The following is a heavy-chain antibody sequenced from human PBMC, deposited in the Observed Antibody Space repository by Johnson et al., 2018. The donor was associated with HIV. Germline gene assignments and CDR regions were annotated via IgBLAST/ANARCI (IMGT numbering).Heavy chain of an antibody. CDR3: ARRGLANAFDI. CDR1: GFTFTSYV. J-gene: IGHJ3*02. Sequence: VQLVESGGGLVQPGGSLRVSCAASGFTFTSYVMSWVRQAPGQGLEWVSAISGSGSSTYYTDSVKGRFAISRDNANSSVYVQMNSLRAEDTAFYYCARRGLANAFDIWGQGTMVTVSS. CDR2: ISGSGSST. V-gene: IGHV3-23*04. D-gene: IGHD3-10*01.